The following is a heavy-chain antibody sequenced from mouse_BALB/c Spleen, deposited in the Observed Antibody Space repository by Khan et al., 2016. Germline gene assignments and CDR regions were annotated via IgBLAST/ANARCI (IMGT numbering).Heavy chain of an antibody. CDR3: ARLRRVYAMDY. CDR1: GYSITSGYY. D-gene: IGHD2-12*01. V-gene: IGHV3-6*02. CDR2: ISYDGSN. J-gene: IGHJ4*01. Sequence: EVQLQESGPGLVKPSQSLSLTCSVTGYSITSGYYWNWIRQFPGNNLEWMGYISYDGSNNYNPSHKNRISIARDTPKNQFFLKLNSVTTEDTATYYCARLRRVYAMDYWGQGTSVTVSS.